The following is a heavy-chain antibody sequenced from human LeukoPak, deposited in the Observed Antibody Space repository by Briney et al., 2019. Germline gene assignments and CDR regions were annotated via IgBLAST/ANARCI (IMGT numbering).Heavy chain of an antibody. J-gene: IGHJ6*03. CDR3: AREKTSIAADYYYYYYYVDV. D-gene: IGHD6-13*01. V-gene: IGHV4-61*02. Sequence: SQTLSLTCTVSGGSISSGRDYWSWIRQPAGKGLEWIGRIFTSGSTNYNPSLKSRVTISRDTSKNQFSLKLNSVTAADTAVYYCAREKTSIAADYYYYYYYVDVWGKGTTVTISS. CDR1: GGSISSGRDY. CDR2: IFTSGST.